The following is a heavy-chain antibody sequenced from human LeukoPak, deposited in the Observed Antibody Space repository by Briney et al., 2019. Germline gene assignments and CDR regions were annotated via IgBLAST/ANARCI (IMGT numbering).Heavy chain of an antibody. D-gene: IGHD3-22*01. V-gene: IGHV3-21*01. CDR1: GFTFSTYG. Sequence: PGGSLRLSCAASGFTFSTYGMHWVRQAPGKGLEWVSSISSSSSYIYYADSVKGRFTISRDNAKNSLYLQMNSLRAEDTAVYYCARGDSSGYYPDYWGQGTLVTVSS. CDR3: ARGDSSGYYPDY. CDR2: ISSSSSYI. J-gene: IGHJ4*02.